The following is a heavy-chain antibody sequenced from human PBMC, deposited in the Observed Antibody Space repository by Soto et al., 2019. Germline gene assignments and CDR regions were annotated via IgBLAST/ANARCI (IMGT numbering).Heavy chain of an antibody. CDR2: IFYTGST. CDR1: GGTSNSGDYF. CDR3: ARVKATLYRHYYFDY. D-gene: IGHD5-12*01. V-gene: IGHV4-30-4*01. Sequence: SETLSLTCSVPGGTSNSGDYFWSWIRQPPGKGLEWIGSIFYTGSTYYSPSLKSRASMSMDTSKNLSSLRLRSLTAADTAVYFCARVKATLYRHYYFDYWGQGTPVTVSS. J-gene: IGHJ4*02.